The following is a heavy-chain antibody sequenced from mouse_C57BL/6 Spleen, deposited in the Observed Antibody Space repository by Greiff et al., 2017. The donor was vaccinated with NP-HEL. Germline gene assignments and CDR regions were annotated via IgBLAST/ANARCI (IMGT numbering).Heavy chain of an antibody. CDR2: IDPSDSYT. CDR1: GYTFTSYW. D-gene: IGHD1-1*01. J-gene: IGHJ3*01. Sequence: VQLQQPGAELVMPGASVKLSCKASGYTFTSYWMHWVKQRPGQGLEWIGEIDPSDSYTNYNQKFKGKSTLTVDKSSSTAYMQLSSLTSEDSAVYYCARGITTVVADWGQGTLVTVSA. CDR3: ARGITTVVAD. V-gene: IGHV1-69*01.